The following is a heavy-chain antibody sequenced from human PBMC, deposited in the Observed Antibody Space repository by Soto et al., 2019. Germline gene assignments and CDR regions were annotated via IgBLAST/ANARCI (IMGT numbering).Heavy chain of an antibody. J-gene: IGHJ6*02. CDR2: ISWDGGST. CDR3: AKVFSRTAAAPRDYYYGMDV. CDR1: GFTFDDYT. V-gene: IGHV3-43*01. D-gene: IGHD6-13*01. Sequence: QPGGSLRLSCAASGFTFDDYTMHWVRQAPGKGLEWVSLISWDGGSTYYADSVKGRFTISRDNSKNSLYLQMNSLRTEDTALYYCAKVFSRTAAAPRDYYYGMDVWGQGTTVTVSS.